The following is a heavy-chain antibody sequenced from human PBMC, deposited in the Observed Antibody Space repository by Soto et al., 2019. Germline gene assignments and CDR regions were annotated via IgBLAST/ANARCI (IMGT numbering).Heavy chain of an antibody. CDR3: ARDRATQLFDY. D-gene: IGHD1-1*01. CDR2: ISGSGGST. Sequence: VSQAPGKGLEWVSAISGSGGSTYYADSVKGRFTISRDNSKNTLYLQMNSLRAEDTAVYYCARDRATQLFDYWGQGTLVTVSS. J-gene: IGHJ4*02. V-gene: IGHV3-23*01.